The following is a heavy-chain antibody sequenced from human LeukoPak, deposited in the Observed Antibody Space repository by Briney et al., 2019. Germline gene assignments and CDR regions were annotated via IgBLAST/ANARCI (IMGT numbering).Heavy chain of an antibody. D-gene: IGHD3-10*01. CDR2: IFGSGGDT. CDR1: GFTFNNYA. J-gene: IGHJ6*02. CDR3: ARDSSYGSGSYLYYYYYYGMDV. Sequence: PGGSLRLSCAASGFTFNNYAMSWVRQAPGKGLEWVSGIFGSGGDTYYADSVKGRFTISRDNSKNTLYLQMNSLRAEDTAVYYCARDSSYGSGSYLYYYYYYGMDVWGQGTTVTVSS. V-gene: IGHV3-23*01.